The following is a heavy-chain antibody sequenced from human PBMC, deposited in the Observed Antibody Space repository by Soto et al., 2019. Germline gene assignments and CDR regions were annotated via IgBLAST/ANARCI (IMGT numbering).Heavy chain of an antibody. D-gene: IGHD5-12*01. J-gene: IGHJ5*02. V-gene: IGHV1-8*01. CDR1: GYTFTSYD. CDR2: MNPNSGNT. CDR3: QRGYSCYDENRFDP. Sequence: QVQLVQSGAEVKKPGASVQVSCKASGYTFTSYDINWVRQATGQVLEWMGWMNPNSGNTGYAQKFQGRVTMTRNTSIRRAYTELSSLRSEGTSVYYCQRGYSCYDENRFDPWGEGTLVSVSS.